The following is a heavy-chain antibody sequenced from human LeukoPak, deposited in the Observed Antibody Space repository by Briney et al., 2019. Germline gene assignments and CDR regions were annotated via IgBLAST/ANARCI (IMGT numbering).Heavy chain of an antibody. Sequence: GGSLRLSCAASGFTFNNYAMSWVRQAPGKGLECVSSISGSGGNTYYADSVKGRFTISRDNSKNTLYLQMNSLRAADTAVYYCAKDRRITMAGTVDYFDYWGQGTLVTVSS. CDR2: ISGSGGNT. V-gene: IGHV3-23*01. D-gene: IGHD6-19*01. J-gene: IGHJ4*02. CDR3: AKDRRITMAGTVDYFDY. CDR1: GFTFNNYA.